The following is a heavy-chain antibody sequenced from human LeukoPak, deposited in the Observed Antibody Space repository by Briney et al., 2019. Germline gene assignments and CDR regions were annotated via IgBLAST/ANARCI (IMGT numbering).Heavy chain of an antibody. V-gene: IGHV3-15*01. Sequence: GGSLRLSCAASGFTFSNAWMSWVRQAPGKGLEWVGRIKSKTDGGTTDYAAPVKGRFTISRDDSKNTLYLQMNSLKTEDTAVYYCTTDPGRPSSAYYYYGMDVWGQGTTVTVSS. CDR3: TTDPGRPSSAYYYYGMDV. J-gene: IGHJ6*02. CDR1: GFTFSNAW. CDR2: IKSKTDGGTT. D-gene: IGHD2-15*01.